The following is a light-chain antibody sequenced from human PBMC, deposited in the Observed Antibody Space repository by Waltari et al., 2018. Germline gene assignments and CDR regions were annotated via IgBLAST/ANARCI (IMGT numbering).Light chain of an antibody. V-gene: IGLV2-14*03. Sequence: QSALTQPASVSGSPRQSIAISCTGTSSDVGGHNSVSCYQQHPNNAPKLIIYDVDSRPSGVSYRFSGSKSGNTASLTISGLQTEDEADYYCSSYTTSRTYIFGAGTKVSVL. CDR2: DVD. CDR1: SSDVGGHNS. CDR3: SSYTTSRTYI. J-gene: IGLJ1*01.